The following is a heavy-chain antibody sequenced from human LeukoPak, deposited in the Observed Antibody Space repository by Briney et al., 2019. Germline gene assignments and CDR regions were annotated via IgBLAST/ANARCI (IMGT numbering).Heavy chain of an antibody. J-gene: IGHJ6*02. CDR2: IYTSGST. CDR3: AGYSSSSHYYYYGMDV. Sequence: SETLSLTCTVSGGSISSYYWSWIRQPAGKGLEWIGRIYTSGSTNYNPSLKSRVTMSVDTSKNQFSLKLSSVTAADTAVYYCAGYSSSSHYYYYGMDVWGQGTTVTVSS. D-gene: IGHD6-6*01. V-gene: IGHV4-4*07. CDR1: GGSISSYY.